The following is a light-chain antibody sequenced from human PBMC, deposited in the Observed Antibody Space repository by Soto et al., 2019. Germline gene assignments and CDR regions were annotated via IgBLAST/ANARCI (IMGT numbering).Light chain of an antibody. CDR1: QSVTSNY. Sequence: EIVLTQSPGTLSLSPGERATLSCRASQSVTSNYLAWYQHKPGQAPRLLIYDASSRATGIPDRFSGSGSATDFTLTISRLEPEDFAVYYCQKYGTSPPLTFGGGTKVDIK. CDR3: QKYGTSPPLT. CDR2: DAS. J-gene: IGKJ4*01. V-gene: IGKV3-20*01.